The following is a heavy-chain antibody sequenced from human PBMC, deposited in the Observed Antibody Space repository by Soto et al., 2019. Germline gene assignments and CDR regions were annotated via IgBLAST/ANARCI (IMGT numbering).Heavy chain of an antibody. D-gene: IGHD5-18*01. J-gene: IGHJ4*02. V-gene: IGHV3-74*01. CDR1: GFTFSSYW. CDR3: GRGGSDSPMAPGY. Sequence: GGSLRLSCTASGFTFSSYWMHWVRQAPGKGLVWVSRINPDGSATNYADSVKGRFTISRDNAKNTLYLQMNSLRAEDTAVFYCGRGGSDSPMAPGYWGQGTLVTVSS. CDR2: INPDGSAT.